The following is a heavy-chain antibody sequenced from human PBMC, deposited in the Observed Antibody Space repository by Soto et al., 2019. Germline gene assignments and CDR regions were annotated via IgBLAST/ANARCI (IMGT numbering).Heavy chain of an antibody. CDR3: ARVSANYHDSSGPLC. CDR2: ISSSSSYI. D-gene: IGHD3-22*01. Sequence: EVQLVESGGGLGKPGGSLRLSCAASGFTFSSYSMNWVRQAPGKGLEWVSSISSSSSYIYYADSVKGRFTIARDNAKNSLYLQMNSLRAEATAVYYCARVSANYHDSSGPLCWSQGPLFTVS. CDR1: GFTFSSYS. V-gene: IGHV3-21*01. J-gene: IGHJ4*02.